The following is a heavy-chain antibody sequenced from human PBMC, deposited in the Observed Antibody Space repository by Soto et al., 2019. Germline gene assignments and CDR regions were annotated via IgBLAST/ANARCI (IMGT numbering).Heavy chain of an antibody. D-gene: IGHD3-22*01. Sequence: GGSLRLSCAVTGFSFNNYAMNWVRQAPGKGLEWVSSISGGGTGTYSADAVKGRFTISSDKSRNTVYLQMSSLRADDTAVYYCAKGHYYDNVGNWVANQAFDSWGQGSLVTVSS. CDR1: GFSFNNYA. CDR2: ISGGGTGT. CDR3: AKGHYYDNVGNWVANQAFDS. J-gene: IGHJ4*02. V-gene: IGHV3-23*01.